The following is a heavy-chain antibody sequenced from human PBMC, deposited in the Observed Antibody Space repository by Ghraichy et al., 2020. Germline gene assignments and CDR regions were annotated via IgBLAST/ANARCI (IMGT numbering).Heavy chain of an antibody. CDR1: GFTFSNYW. CDR2: IKPDGSEK. J-gene: IGHJ3*02. V-gene: IGHV3-7*04. CDR3: ARGDYFDSRGYWVDAFDI. D-gene: IGHD3-22*01. Sequence: GGSLRLSCAASGFTFSNYWMSWVRQAPGKGLEWVANIKPDGSEKFYVDSVKGRFTLSRDNVKNSLYLQMNSLRAEDTALYYCARGDYFDSRGYWVDAFDIWGLGTMVTVSS.